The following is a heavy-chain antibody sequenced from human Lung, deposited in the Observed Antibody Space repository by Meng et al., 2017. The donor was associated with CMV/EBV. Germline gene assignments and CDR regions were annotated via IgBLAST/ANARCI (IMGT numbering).Heavy chain of an antibody. J-gene: IGHJ4*02. CDR1: GFTFSRYG. V-gene: IGHV3-30*02. Sequence: GGSLRLSCVESGFTFSRYGMHWVRQAPGKGLEWVAFVRNDGSKKSYADSVKGRFTISRDNSKNTLYLQMNSLRSEDTAVYFCAKDDDSAGYYFAYYWGQGTLVTVSS. D-gene: IGHD3-9*01. CDR3: AKDDDSAGYYFAYY. CDR2: VRNDGSKK.